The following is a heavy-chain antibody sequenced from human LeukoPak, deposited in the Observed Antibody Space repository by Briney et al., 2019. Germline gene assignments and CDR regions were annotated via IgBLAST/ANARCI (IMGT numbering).Heavy chain of an antibody. Sequence: SPTLSLTCAISGDSVSSNSAAWNWIRQSPSRGLEWLGRTYYRSKWYNDYAVSVKSRITINPDTSKNQFSLQLNSVTPEDTAVYYCARDPLSSSWYDWYFDLWGRGTLVTVSS. J-gene: IGHJ2*01. V-gene: IGHV6-1*01. CDR2: TYYRSKWYN. D-gene: IGHD6-13*01. CDR1: GDSVSSNSAA. CDR3: ARDPLSSSWYDWYFDL.